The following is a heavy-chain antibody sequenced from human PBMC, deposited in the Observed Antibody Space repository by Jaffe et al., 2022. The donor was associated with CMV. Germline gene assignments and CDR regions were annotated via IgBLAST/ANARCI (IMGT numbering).Heavy chain of an antibody. CDR3: ARELTPAVYCSGGSCLDAFDI. CDR2: INAGNGNT. V-gene: IGHV1-3*01. J-gene: IGHJ3*02. CDR1: GYTFTSYA. Sequence: QVQLVQSGAEVKKPGASVKVSCKASGYTFTSYAMHWVRQAPGQRLEWMGWINAGNGNTKYSQKFQGRVTITRDTSASTAYMELSSLRSEDTAVYYCARELTPAVYCSGGSCLDAFDIWGQGTMVTVSS. D-gene: IGHD2-15*01.